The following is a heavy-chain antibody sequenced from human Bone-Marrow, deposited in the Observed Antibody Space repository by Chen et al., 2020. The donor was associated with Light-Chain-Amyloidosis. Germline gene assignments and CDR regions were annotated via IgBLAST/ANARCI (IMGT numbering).Heavy chain of an antibody. CDR3: AGPSLPTLGEYFHH. Sequence: QVQLVQSEAEVRKPGSSVRVSCKASGGTFRNYALNWVRQAPGQGLEWMGAINPTFGTANYAPRFQGRFTITADDSTSTAYMELSSLKSEDTAIYYCAGPSLPTLGEYFHHWGQGTLITVSS. CDR1: GGTFRNYA. J-gene: IGHJ1*01. D-gene: IGHD3-16*01. V-gene: IGHV1-69*01. CDR2: INPTFGTA.